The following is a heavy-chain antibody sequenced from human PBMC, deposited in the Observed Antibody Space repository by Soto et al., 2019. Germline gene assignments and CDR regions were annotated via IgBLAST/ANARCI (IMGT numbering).Heavy chain of an antibody. V-gene: IGHV3-66*01. Sequence: EVQLVESGGGLVQPGGSLRLSCAASGFTVSSNYMSWVRQAPGKGLEWVSVIYSGGSTYYADSVKGRFTISRDNSKNTLYLQMNSLRAEDTAVYYCASGLLLWFGEFAPWGQGTLVTVSS. J-gene: IGHJ5*02. CDR3: ASGLLLWFGEFAP. CDR2: IYSGGST. D-gene: IGHD3-10*01. CDR1: GFTVSSNY.